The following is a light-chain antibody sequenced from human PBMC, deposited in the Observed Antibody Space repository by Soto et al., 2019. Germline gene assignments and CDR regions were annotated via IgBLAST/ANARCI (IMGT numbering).Light chain of an antibody. Sequence: QSALTQPVSVSGSPGQSITISCTGTSSDVGGYNYVSWYQQHPGKAPKLMIYEVSNRPSGVSNRFSGSKSGNTASLTISGRQAEDEDEYYCSSYTSSSSDYVFGTGTKLTVL. CDR2: EVS. CDR1: SSDVGGYNY. J-gene: IGLJ1*01. V-gene: IGLV2-14*01. CDR3: SSYTSSSSDYV.